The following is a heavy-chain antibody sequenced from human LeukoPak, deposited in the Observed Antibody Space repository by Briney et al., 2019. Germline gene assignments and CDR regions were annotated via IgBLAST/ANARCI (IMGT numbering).Heavy chain of an antibody. CDR1: GLSLTSCG. CDR2: IWYYGTQK. CDR3: VNRRGELYRCFDY. V-gene: IGHV3-30*02. J-gene: IGHJ4*02. D-gene: IGHD2-8*02. Sequence: GGCLRLSCAPAGLSLTSCGSRCVRQAPGKGLGWEAGIWYYGTQKYYAVSMKGGLSMTRDNSKNTVYRQMNSLRSEDAAVYDCVNRRGELYRCFDYWGQGTLVTVSS.